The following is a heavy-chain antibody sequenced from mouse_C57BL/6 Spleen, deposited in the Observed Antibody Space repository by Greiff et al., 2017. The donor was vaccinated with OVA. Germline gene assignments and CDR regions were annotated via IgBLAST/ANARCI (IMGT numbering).Heavy chain of an antibody. D-gene: IGHD1-1*01. CDR2: ISSGSSTI. V-gene: IGHV5-17*01. Sequence: EVKVVESGGGLVKPGGSLKLSCAASGFTFSDYGMHWVRQAPEKGLEWVAYISSGSSTIYYADTVKGRFTISRDNAKNTLFLQMTSLRSEDTAMYYCARDTTVVVPFDYWGQGTTLTVSS. CDR1: GFTFSDYG. CDR3: ARDTTVVVPFDY. J-gene: IGHJ2*01.